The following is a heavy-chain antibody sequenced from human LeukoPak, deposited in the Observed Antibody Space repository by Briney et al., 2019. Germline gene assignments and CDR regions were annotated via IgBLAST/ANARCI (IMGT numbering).Heavy chain of an antibody. Sequence: ASVKVSCKASGYTFTSYDINWVRQATGQGLEWMGWMNPNSGNTGYAQKFQGRVTMTRNTSISTAYMELSSPRSEDTAVYYCARESGTVAHYGENWFDPWGQGTLVTVSS. CDR2: MNPNSGNT. CDR1: GYTFTSYD. D-gene: IGHD1-26*01. J-gene: IGHJ5*02. CDR3: ARESGTVAHYGENWFDP. V-gene: IGHV1-8*01.